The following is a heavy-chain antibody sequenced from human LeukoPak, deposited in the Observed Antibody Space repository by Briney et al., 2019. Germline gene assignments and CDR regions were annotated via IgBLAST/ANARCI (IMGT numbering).Heavy chain of an antibody. D-gene: IGHD6-13*01. V-gene: IGHV3-23*01. CDR1: GFTFSSYA. CDR3: ARDSRGIAAASWFDP. CDR2: ISGSGGST. Sequence: GGSLRLSCAASGFTFSSYAMSWVRQAPGKGLEWVSAISGSGGSTYYADSVKGRFTISRDNSKNTLYLQMNSLRAEDTAVYYCARDSRGIAAASWFDPWGQGTLVTVSS. J-gene: IGHJ5*02.